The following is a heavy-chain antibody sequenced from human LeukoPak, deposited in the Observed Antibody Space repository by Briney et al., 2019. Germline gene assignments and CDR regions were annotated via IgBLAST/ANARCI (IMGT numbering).Heavy chain of an antibody. V-gene: IGHV3-23*01. CDR3: AKSRWETYAVRAFDI. CDR1: GFTFSSYS. Sequence: GGSLRLSCAASGFTFSSYSMNWVRQAPGKGLEWVSAINGYGGGTYYADSVKGRFTISRDNPKNALYLQMNSLRAEDTAVYYCAKSRWETYAVRAFDIWGQGTMVTVSS. D-gene: IGHD1-26*01. J-gene: IGHJ3*02. CDR2: INGYGGGT.